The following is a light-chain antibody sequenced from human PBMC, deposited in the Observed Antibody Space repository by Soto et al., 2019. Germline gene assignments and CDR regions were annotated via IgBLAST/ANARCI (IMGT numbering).Light chain of an antibody. V-gene: IGLV2-11*01. CDR3: CSYAGSYTYV. CDR2: DVS. J-gene: IGLJ2*01. Sequence: QSALTQPRSVSGSPGQSVTISCTGTSSDVGGYNYVSWYQQHPGKAPKLMIYDVSKRPSGVPDRFSGSKSGNTASLTISGLQAEDAADYYCCSYAGSYTYVFGGGTTVTVL. CDR1: SSDVGGYNY.